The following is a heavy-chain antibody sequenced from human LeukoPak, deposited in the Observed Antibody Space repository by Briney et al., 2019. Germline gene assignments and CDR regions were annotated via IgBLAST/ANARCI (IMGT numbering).Heavy chain of an antibody. CDR1: GGSIGSSGFY. Sequence: SETLSLTCKVSGGSIGSSGFYWGWIRQPPGKGREWLCSIYYPGSTHYNPSLQSRVTISVDTSKYQVSLTLSSVTATDTAVYYCGRHVGSGWDYYNGLDVWGQGTTVTVSS. D-gene: IGHD6-19*01. J-gene: IGHJ6*02. CDR2: IYYPGST. CDR3: GRHVGSGWDYYNGLDV. V-gene: IGHV4-39*01.